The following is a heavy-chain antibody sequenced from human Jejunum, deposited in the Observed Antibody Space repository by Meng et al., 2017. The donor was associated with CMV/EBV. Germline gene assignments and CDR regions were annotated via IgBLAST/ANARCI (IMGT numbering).Heavy chain of an antibody. J-gene: IGHJ4*02. CDR1: GFTFSSDW. Sequence: VARVGAGGGLVQPGGSLRLACAASGFTFSSDWMHWVRQAPGKGLEWVSRINTDGRNTNYADSVKGRFTISRDNAKNALYLQMNSLRVEDTAVYYCARDYYSSGTHWGQGTLVTVSS. D-gene: IGHD6-19*01. V-gene: IGHV3-74*01. CDR3: ARDYYSSGTH. CDR2: INTDGRNT.